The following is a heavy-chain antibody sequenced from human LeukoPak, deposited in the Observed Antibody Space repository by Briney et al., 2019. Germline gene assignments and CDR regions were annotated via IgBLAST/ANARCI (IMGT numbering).Heavy chain of an antibody. V-gene: IGHV4-4*07. D-gene: IGHD1-7*01. CDR1: GGSISSYY. Sequence: SETLSLTCTVSGGSISSYYWSWLRQPAGKGLEWIGRIYTSGSTNYNPSLKSRVTMSVDTSKNQFSLKLSSVTAADTAVYYCAMWNLDYYYMDVWGKGTTVTISS. CDR3: AMWNLDYYYMDV. J-gene: IGHJ6*03. CDR2: IYTSGST.